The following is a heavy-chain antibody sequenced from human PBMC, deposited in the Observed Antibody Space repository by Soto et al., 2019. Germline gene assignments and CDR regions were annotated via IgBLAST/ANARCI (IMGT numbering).Heavy chain of an antibody. J-gene: IGHJ4*02. V-gene: IGHV3-11*01. D-gene: IGHD1-1*01. CDR1: GFTLRDYY. CDR2: IVNGGTSI. CDR3: ARESWYNFDC. Sequence: GSLRLSCAASGFTLRDYYMSWIRQFPGKGLEWISYIVNGGTSIYYANSVKGRFTVSRDNAKNSLYLEMNNLRAEDTAVYYCARESWYNFDCWGQGTLVTVSS.